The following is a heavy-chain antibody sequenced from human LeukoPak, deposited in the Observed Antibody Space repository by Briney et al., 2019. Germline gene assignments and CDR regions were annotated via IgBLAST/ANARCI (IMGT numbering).Heavy chain of an antibody. CDR2: INHSGST. J-gene: IGHJ4*02. D-gene: IGHD3-10*01. CDR1: GGSFSGYY. Sequence: SETLSLTCAVYGGSFSGYYWSWLRQPPGKGLEWIGEINHSGSTNYNPSLKSRVTISVDTSKNQFSLKLSSVTAADTAVYYCARRVYGSGSYYFDYWGQGTLVTVSS. V-gene: IGHV4-34*01. CDR3: ARRVYGSGSYYFDY.